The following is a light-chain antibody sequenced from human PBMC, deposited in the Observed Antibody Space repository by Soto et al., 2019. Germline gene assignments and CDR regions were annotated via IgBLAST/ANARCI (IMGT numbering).Light chain of an antibody. CDR1: QTVSSVY. J-gene: IGKJ2*01. Sequence: EIVLTQSPGTLSLSPGERAILSCGASQTVSSVYLAWYQQKPGLAPRLLIYDAYSRATGIPDRFSGSGSGTDFTLTISRLEPEDFAVYYCQHYDSPPYTLGQGTKLEIK. V-gene: IGKV3D-20*01. CDR2: DAY. CDR3: QHYDSPPYT.